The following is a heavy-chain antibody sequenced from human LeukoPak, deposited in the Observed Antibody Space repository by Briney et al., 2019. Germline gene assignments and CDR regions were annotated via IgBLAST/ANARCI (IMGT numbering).Heavy chain of an antibody. CDR1: GGSISSYY. Sequence: SETLSLTCTVSGGSISSYYWSWIRQPPGKGLEWIGYIYYSGSTNYNPSLKSRVTISVDTSKNQFSLKLSSVTAADTAVYYCARGIRDRYSSPSDGAIDYWGQGTLVTVSS. J-gene: IGHJ4*02. CDR2: IYYSGST. D-gene: IGHD6-6*01. CDR3: ARGIRDRYSSPSDGAIDY. V-gene: IGHV4-59*01.